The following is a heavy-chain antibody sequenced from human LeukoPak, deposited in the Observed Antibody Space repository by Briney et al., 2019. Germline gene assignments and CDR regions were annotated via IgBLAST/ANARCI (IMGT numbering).Heavy chain of an antibody. CDR1: GYSFILYG. Sequence: GASVKVSCKTSGYSFILYGISWVRQAPGQGPEWMGWISTSTGDTKYTQKFQGRVTLTTDTSTGTAYMELSSLRSDDTAVYYCAREGYSSSWYSGPGYYYYMDVWGQGTTVTISS. V-gene: IGHV1-18*01. CDR2: ISTSTGDT. J-gene: IGHJ6*03. CDR3: AREGYSSSWYSGPGYYYYMDV. D-gene: IGHD6-13*01.